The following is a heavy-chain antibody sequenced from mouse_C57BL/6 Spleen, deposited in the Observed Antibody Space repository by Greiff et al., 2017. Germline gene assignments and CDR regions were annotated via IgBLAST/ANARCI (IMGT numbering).Heavy chain of an antibody. J-gene: IGHJ3*01. CDR3: ASYYGSSPAWFAY. CDR2: ISDGGSYT. Sequence: DVKLVESGGGLVKPGGSLKLSCAASGFTFSSYAMSWVRQTPEKRLEWVATISDGGSYTYYPDNVKGRFTISRDNAKNNLYLQMSHLKSEDTAMYYCASYYGSSPAWFAYWGQGTLVTVSA. V-gene: IGHV5-4*03. CDR1: GFTFSSYA. D-gene: IGHD1-1*01.